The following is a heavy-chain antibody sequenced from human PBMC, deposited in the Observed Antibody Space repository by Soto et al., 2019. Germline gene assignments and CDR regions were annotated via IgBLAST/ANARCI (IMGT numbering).Heavy chain of an antibody. J-gene: IGHJ3*02. CDR1: GGSISSSY. D-gene: IGHD5-18*01. CDR2: IYDSGST. Sequence: PSETLSLTCTVSGGSISSSYWSWIRQPPGKGLEWIGYIYDSGSTYYNSSLKSRVTMSVDTSKNQFSLKLSSVTAADTAVYYCARRYGKNAFDIWGQGTMVTVSS. CDR3: ARRYGKNAFDI. V-gene: IGHV4-59*01.